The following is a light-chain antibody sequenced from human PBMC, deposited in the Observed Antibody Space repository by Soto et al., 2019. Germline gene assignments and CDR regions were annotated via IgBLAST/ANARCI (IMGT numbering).Light chain of an antibody. CDR2: EVS. CDR3: SSYTSGSTVV. V-gene: IGLV2-14*01. Sequence: QSALTQPASVSGSPGQSITISCTGTSSDVGGYNYVSWYQQHPGKAPKLMIYEVSNRPSGVSNRFSGSTSGNTASLIISGLQAEDEADYYCSSYTSGSTVVFGGGTKLTVL. J-gene: IGLJ2*01. CDR1: SSDVGGYNY.